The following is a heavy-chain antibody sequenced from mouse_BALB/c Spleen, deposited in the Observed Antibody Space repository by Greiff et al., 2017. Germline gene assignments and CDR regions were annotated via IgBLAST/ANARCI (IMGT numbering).Heavy chain of an antibody. CDR2: ISYSGST. V-gene: IGHV3-8*02. CDR3: ARYKGTTVEYFDV. CDR1: GDSITSGY. D-gene: IGHD1-1*01. J-gene: IGHJ1*01. Sequence: EVKLMESGPSLVKPSQTLSLTCSVTGDSITSGYWNWIRKFPGNKLEYMGYISYSGSTYYNPSLKSRISITRDTSKNQYYLQLNSVTTEDTATYYCARYKGTTVEYFDVWGAGTTVTVSS.